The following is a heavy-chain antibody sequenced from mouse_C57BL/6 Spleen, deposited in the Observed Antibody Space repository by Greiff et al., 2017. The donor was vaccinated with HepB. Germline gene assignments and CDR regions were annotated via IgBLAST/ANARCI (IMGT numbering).Heavy chain of an antibody. Sequence: DVKLVESGGGLVKPGGSLKLSCAASGFTFSDYGMHWVRQAPEKGLEWVAYISSGSSTIYYADTVKGRFTISRDNAKNTLFLQMTSLRSEDTAMYYCARRTVVATDAMDYWGQGTSVTVSS. V-gene: IGHV5-17*01. CDR3: ARRTVVATDAMDY. CDR1: GFTFSDYG. CDR2: ISSGSSTI. D-gene: IGHD1-1*01. J-gene: IGHJ4*01.